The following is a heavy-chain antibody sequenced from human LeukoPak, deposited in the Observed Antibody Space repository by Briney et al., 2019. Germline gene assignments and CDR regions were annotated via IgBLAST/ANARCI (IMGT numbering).Heavy chain of an antibody. CDR1: GGSISSGDYY. Sequence: SETLSLTCTVSGGSISSGDYYWSWIRQPPGKGLEWIGYIYYSGSTYYNPSLKSRVTISVDTSKNQFSLKLSSVTAADTAAYYCARVDNSYGPSGGVDYWGQGTLVTVSS. CDR3: ARVDNSYGPSGGVDY. CDR2: IYYSGST. J-gene: IGHJ4*02. V-gene: IGHV4-30-4*08. D-gene: IGHD5-18*01.